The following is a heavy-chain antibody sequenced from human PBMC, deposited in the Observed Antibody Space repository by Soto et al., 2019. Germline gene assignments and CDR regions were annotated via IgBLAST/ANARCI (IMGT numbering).Heavy chain of an antibody. CDR2: ISGSGGST. CDR1: GFTFSSYA. J-gene: IGHJ3*02. Sequence: EVQLLESGGGLVQPGGSLRLSCAASGFTFSSYAMSWVRQAPGKGLEWVSAISGSGGSTYYADSVKGRFTISRDNSNNTLYLQMNSLRAEDTAVYYCAKDTTIFGVVSSAFDIWGQGTMVTVSS. V-gene: IGHV3-23*01. CDR3: AKDTTIFGVVSSAFDI. D-gene: IGHD3-3*01.